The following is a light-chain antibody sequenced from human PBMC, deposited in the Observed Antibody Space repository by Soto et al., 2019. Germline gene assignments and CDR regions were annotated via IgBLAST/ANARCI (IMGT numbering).Light chain of an antibody. CDR1: SSDVGGYNY. V-gene: IGLV2-8*01. CDR2: DVS. CDR3: SSYAGSINFYV. J-gene: IGLJ1*01. Sequence: QSALTQPPSASGSPGQSVTISCTGTSSDVGGYNYVSWYQQFPGKAPKLMIYDVSERPSGVPDRFSCSKSGNTASLTVSGLQAEDEADYYCSSYAGSINFYVFGTGTKLTVL.